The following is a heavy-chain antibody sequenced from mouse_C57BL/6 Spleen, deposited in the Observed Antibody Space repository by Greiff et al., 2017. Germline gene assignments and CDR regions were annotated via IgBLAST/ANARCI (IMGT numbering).Heavy chain of an antibody. CDR1: GYTFTSYW. J-gene: IGHJ3*01. CDR3: ARGDGSWFAY. V-gene: IGHV1-52*01. Sequence: QVQLKQPGAELVRPGSSVKLSCKASGYTFTSYWMHWVKQRPIQGLEWIGNIDPSDSETHYNQKFKDKATLTVDKSSSTAYMQLSSLTSEDSAVYYCARGDGSWFAYWGQGTLVTVSA. D-gene: IGHD1-1*01. CDR2: IDPSDSET.